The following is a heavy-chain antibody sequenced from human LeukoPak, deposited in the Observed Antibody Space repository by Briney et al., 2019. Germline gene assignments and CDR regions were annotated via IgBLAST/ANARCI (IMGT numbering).Heavy chain of an antibody. CDR2: INTNTGDP. D-gene: IGHD6-19*01. CDR3: VRARRGTVAGLDY. CDR1: GFTFNDYV. Sequence: GASVKVSCKTSGFTFNDYVMNWVRQAPGQGLQWMGWINTNTGDPTYAQGFRGRFFFSLDSSLTTTYLQISTLEPGDTAVYYCVRARRGTVAGLDYWGQGTLVTVSS. V-gene: IGHV7-4-1*01. J-gene: IGHJ4*02.